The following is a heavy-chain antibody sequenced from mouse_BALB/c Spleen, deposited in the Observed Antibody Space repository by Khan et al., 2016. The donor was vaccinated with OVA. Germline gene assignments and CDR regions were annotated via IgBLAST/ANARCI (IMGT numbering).Heavy chain of an antibody. CDR3: TRSEYGAVAY. Sequence: QIQLVQSGAELVKPGASVRLSCKASGYTFTSYYLYWVKQRPGQGLEWIGDINPSSGGTNFNEKFKSKATLTVDKSSSTAYIQLNSLTSEDSSVYYCTRSEYGAVAYWGQGTLVTVSA. J-gene: IGHJ3*01. D-gene: IGHD1-1*02. CDR1: GYTFTSYY. CDR2: INPSSGGT. V-gene: IGHV1S81*02.